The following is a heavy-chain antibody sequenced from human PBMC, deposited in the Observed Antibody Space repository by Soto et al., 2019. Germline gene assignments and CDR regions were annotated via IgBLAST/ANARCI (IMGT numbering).Heavy chain of an antibody. CDR1: GGTFSSYA. CDR3: ARGVGQWLVRSYYYYGMDV. J-gene: IGHJ6*02. D-gene: IGHD6-19*01. V-gene: IGHV1-69*13. Sequence: SVKVSCKASGGTFSSYAISWVRQAPGQGLEWMGGIIPIFGTANYAQKFQGRVTITADESTSTAYMELSSLRSEDTAVYYCARGVGQWLVRSYYYYGMDVWGHGTTVTVSS. CDR2: IIPIFGTA.